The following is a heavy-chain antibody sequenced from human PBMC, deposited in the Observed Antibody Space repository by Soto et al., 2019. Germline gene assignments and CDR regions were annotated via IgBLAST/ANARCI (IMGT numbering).Heavy chain of an antibody. CDR2: IYNTGSA. D-gene: IGHD3-10*02. V-gene: IGHV4-39*01. Sequence: SETLSLAGTVADGSIRGISYYWGWIRQPPGKGLEWIGNIYNTGSADYHPSLKSRVSISVDASKNKVSLKLSSLTAADTATYYCARHYGCVRGVIRYYYGMDVWGQVTTVTVSS. CDR1: DGSIRGISYY. J-gene: IGHJ6*02. CDR3: ARHYGCVRGVIRYYYGMDV.